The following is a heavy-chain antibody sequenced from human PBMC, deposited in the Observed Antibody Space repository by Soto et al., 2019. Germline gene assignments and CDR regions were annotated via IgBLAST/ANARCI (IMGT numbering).Heavy chain of an antibody. CDR3: ARGQEGDSSSFAPGRHDY. CDR1: GFTFSSYS. D-gene: IGHD6-6*01. V-gene: IGHV3-21*01. CDR2: ISSSSSYI. J-gene: IGHJ4*02. Sequence: GGSLRVSWAASGFTFSSYSMNWVRQAPGKGLEWVSSISSSSSYIYYADSVKGRFTISRDNAKNSLYLQMNSLRAEDTAVYYCARGQEGDSSSFAPGRHDYWGQGTLVTVSS.